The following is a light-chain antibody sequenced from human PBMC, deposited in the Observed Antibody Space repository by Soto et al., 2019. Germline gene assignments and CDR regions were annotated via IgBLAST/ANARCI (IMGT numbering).Light chain of an antibody. Sequence: EIVLTQSPATLYLSPGERATLSCRASQSVGDYLAWYQQKPGQAPRLLIYDASNRVTGIPARFSGSGPGADFAVTIISVDAEAFADYYCQQRSDWSPLTFGGGTKV. V-gene: IGKV3-11*01. J-gene: IGKJ4*01. CDR3: QQRSDWSPLT. CDR1: QSVGDY. CDR2: DAS.